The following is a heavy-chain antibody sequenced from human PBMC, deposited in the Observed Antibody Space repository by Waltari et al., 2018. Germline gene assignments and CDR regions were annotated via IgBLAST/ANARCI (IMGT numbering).Heavy chain of an antibody. Sequence: EVQLLESGGGLVQPGGSLRLSCAASGFTFSSYAMSWVRQAPGKGLEWVSAISGSGGSTYYADSVKGRFTISRDNAKNSLYLQMNSLRAEDTAVYYCASSDFWSGYLYDYWGQGTLVTVSS. V-gene: IGHV3-23*01. CDR3: ASSDFWSGYLYDY. D-gene: IGHD3-3*01. J-gene: IGHJ4*02. CDR1: GFTFSSYA. CDR2: ISGSGGST.